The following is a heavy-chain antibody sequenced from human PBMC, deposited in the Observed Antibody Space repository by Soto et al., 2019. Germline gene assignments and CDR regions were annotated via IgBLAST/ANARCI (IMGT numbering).Heavy chain of an antibody. CDR3: SMVRGVIITEIRNDAFDI. Sequence: SETLSLTCTVSGGSISSSSYYWGWIRQPPGKGLEWIGSIYYSGSTYYNPSLKSRVTISVDTSKNQFSLKLSSVTAADTAVYYCSMVRGVIITEIRNDAFDIWGQGTMVTVSS. D-gene: IGHD3-10*01. CDR2: IYYSGST. J-gene: IGHJ3*02. CDR1: GGSISSSSYY. V-gene: IGHV4-39*01.